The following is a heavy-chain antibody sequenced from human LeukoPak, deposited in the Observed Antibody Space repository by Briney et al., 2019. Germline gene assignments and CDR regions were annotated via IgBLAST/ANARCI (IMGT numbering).Heavy chain of an antibody. CDR2: MTGSGGYT. V-gene: IGHV3-21*01. J-gene: IGHJ4*02. Sequence: GGSLRLSCAASGFSFSTYSMHWVRQAPGKGLEWVSAMTGSGGYTYYAASVKGRFTVSRDNAKNSVFLQMNSLRAEDTAVYYCVRDVGMSYQLHIGPFFDYWGQGTLATVSS. D-gene: IGHD1-26*01. CDR3: VRDVGMSYQLHIGPFFDY. CDR1: GFSFSTYS.